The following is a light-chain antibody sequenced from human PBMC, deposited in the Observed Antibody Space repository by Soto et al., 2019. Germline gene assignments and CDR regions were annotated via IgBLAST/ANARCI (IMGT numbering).Light chain of an antibody. CDR3: QQYNNWWT. J-gene: IGKJ1*01. CDR1: QDIGTY. V-gene: IGKV1-39*01. CDR2: AES. Sequence: DIQMTQSPSSLSASIGDSVIITCRASQDIGTYLNWYQHKPGKAPKHLIYAESSLQTGVPSRFTGSGSGTEFTLTISSLQSEDFAVYYCQQYNNWWTFGQGTKVDIK.